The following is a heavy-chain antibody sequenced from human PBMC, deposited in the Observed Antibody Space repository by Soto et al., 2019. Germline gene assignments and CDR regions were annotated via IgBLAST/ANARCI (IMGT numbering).Heavy chain of an antibody. CDR2: FKPTGGGST. J-gene: IGHJ6*02. CDR3: ASDYGSGVEMDV. Sequence: ASVKFSCKPSGYTFSGYYVHWVRQAPGQGPEWMGVFKPTGGGSTSYAQRFQGRVTVTRDTSTSTVYMELGSLRFDDTAVYFCASDYGSGVEMDVWGQGTRVTVSS. D-gene: IGHD3-10*01. V-gene: IGHV1-46*01. CDR1: GYTFSGYY.